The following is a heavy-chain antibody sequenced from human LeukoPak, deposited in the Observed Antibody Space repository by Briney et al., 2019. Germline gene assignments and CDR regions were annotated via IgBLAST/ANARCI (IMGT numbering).Heavy chain of an antibody. V-gene: IGHV1-2*02. CDR2: INPNSGGT. CDR1: GYTFTGYY. CDR3: AGAPGRDSYGYVQLYYYYGMDV. J-gene: IGHJ6*02. D-gene: IGHD5-18*01. Sequence: ASVKVSCKASGYTFTGYYMHWVRQAPGQGLEWMGWINPNSGGTNYAQKFQGRVTMTRDTSISTAYMELSRLRSDDTAVYYCAGAPGRDSYGYVQLYYYYGMDVWGQGTTVTVSS.